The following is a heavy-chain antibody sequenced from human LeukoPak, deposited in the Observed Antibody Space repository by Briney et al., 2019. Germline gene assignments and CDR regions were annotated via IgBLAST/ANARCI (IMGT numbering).Heavy chain of an antibody. Sequence: ASVKVSCKASGYTFTGYYMHWARQAPGQGLEWMGWINPNSGGTNYAQKFQGRVTMTRDTSISTAYMELSRLRSDDTAVYYCARVFLEWLLPDYWGQGTLVTVSS. J-gene: IGHJ4*02. CDR2: INPNSGGT. V-gene: IGHV1-2*02. CDR3: ARVFLEWLLPDY. D-gene: IGHD3-3*01. CDR1: GYTFTGYY.